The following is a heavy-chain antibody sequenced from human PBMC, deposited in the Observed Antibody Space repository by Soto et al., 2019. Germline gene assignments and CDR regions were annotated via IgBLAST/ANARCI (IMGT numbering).Heavy chain of an antibody. V-gene: IGHV4-59*01. CDR2: IYYSGST. CDR1: GGSISSYY. CDR3: ARGGAYYYGSGSYLYAY. Sequence: QVQLQESGPGLVKPSETLSLTCTVSGGSISSYYWSWIRQPPGKGLEWIGYIYYSGSTNYNPSLKIRVTIAVDTSKNQCSLKLSSVTAADTPVYYCARGGAYYYGSGSYLYAYWGQGTLVTVSS. J-gene: IGHJ4*02. D-gene: IGHD3-10*01.